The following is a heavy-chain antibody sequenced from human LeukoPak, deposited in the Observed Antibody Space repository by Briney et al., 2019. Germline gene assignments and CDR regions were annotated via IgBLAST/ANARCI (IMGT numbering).Heavy chain of an antibody. CDR2: FDPEDGEI. CDR3: AADRGDYSGSYWTAFDI. V-gene: IGHV1-24*01. Sequence: ASVKVSCKVSEYTLTELSMHWVRQAPRKGVEGLGGFDPEDGEIIYAQKFQGRVTMSDDTATDTAYMELGSLRSDDTAVYYCAADRGDYSGSYWTAFDIWGQGTMVTVSS. D-gene: IGHD1-26*01. CDR1: EYTLTELS. J-gene: IGHJ3*02.